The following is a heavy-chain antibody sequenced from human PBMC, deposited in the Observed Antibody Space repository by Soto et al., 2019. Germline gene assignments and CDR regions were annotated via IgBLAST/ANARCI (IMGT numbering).Heavy chain of an antibody. J-gene: IGHJ5*02. D-gene: IGHD3-16*01. V-gene: IGHV4-4*07. CDR3: ARDLYGFDP. CDR2: IYATGSA. CDR1: GGSISTYY. Sequence: SETLSLTCTVSGGSISTYYWTWIRQPAGKGLEWIGRIYATGSADYNPSLKSRVTLSIDTSRNQFSLKMTSVSAADTAVYYCARDLYGFDPWGQGTLVTVSS.